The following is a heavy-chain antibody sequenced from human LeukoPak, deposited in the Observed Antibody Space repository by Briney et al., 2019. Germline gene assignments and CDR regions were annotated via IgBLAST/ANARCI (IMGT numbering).Heavy chain of an antibody. CDR3: ALIPSFQVVPADY. V-gene: IGHV1-8*03. CDR2: MNPNSGNT. CDR1: GYTFTSYD. Sequence: GASVKLSCKASGYTFTSYDINWVRQATGQGLEWMGWMNPNSGNTGYAQKFQGRVTITRNTSISTAYMELSSLRSEDTAVYYCALIPSFQVVPADYWGQGTLVTVSS. J-gene: IGHJ4*02. D-gene: IGHD2-2*01.